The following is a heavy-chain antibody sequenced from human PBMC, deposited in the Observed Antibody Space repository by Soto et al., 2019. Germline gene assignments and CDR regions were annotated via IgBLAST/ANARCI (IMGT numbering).Heavy chain of an antibody. CDR2: IKSKTDGGTT. CDR3: TTLSYDFWSGSGAFDI. J-gene: IGHJ3*02. Sequence: PGGSLRLSCAASGFTFSNAWMSWVRQVPGKGLEWVGRIKSKTDGGTTDYAAPVKGRFTISRDDSKNTLYLQMNSLKTEDTAVYYCTTLSYDFWSGSGAFDIWGQGAMVTVSS. V-gene: IGHV3-15*01. CDR1: GFTFSNAW. D-gene: IGHD3-3*01.